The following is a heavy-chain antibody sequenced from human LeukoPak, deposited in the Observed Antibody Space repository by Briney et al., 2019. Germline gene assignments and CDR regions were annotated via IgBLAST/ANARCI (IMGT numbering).Heavy chain of an antibody. J-gene: IGHJ4*02. D-gene: IGHD3-10*01. CDR1: GGSISSYY. Sequence: SETLSLTCTVSGGSISSYYWSWIRQPPGKGLEWIGYIYYSGSTNYNPSLKSRVTISVDTSKNQFSLELSSVTAADTAVYYCARGAGREYYYGSGSYYRGSYFDYWGQGTLVTVSS. CDR2: IYYSGST. CDR3: ARGAGREYYYGSGSYYRGSYFDY. V-gene: IGHV4-59*01.